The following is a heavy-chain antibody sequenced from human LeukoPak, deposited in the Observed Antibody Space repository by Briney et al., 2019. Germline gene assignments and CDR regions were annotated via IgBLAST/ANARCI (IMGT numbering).Heavy chain of an antibody. V-gene: IGHV4-59*08. J-gene: IGHJ4*02. CDR2: IYYSGST. Sequence: SETLSLTCTVSGGSISSYYWSWIRQPPGKGLEWIGYIYYSGSTNYNPSLKSRVTISVDTSKNQFSLKLSSVTAADTAVYYCARRGVDYDILTGYYPQYYFDYWGQGTLVTVSS. CDR1: GGSISSYY. D-gene: IGHD3-9*01. CDR3: ARRGVDYDILTGYYPQYYFDY.